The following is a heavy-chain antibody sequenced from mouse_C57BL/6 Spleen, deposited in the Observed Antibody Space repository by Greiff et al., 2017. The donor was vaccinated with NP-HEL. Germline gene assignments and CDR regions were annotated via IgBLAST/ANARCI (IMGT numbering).Heavy chain of an antibody. Sequence: EVQLQQSGAELVKPGASVKLSCTASGFNIKDYYMHWVKQRTEQGLEWIGRIDPEDGDTKYAPKFQGKATITADTSSNTAYLQLSSLTAEDTAVYYGARSYYSNHGYFDVWGTGTTVTVSS. D-gene: IGHD2-5*01. CDR3: ARSYYSNHGYFDV. J-gene: IGHJ1*03. CDR1: GFNIKDYY. CDR2: IDPEDGDT. V-gene: IGHV14-2*01.